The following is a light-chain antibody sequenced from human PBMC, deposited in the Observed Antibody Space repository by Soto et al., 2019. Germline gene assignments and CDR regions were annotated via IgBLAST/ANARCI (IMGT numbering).Light chain of an antibody. CDR2: GAS. Sequence: EIELTQSPGTLSLSPGERATLSCRASQSVSSSYLAWYQQNPGPAPRLLIYGASSMATGIPYRFSGSGSGTDFTLTISRLEPEDFAVYFCQQYYSSSHTFGGGTKVEIK. J-gene: IGKJ4*01. CDR1: QSVSSSY. CDR3: QQYYSSSHT. V-gene: IGKV3-20*01.